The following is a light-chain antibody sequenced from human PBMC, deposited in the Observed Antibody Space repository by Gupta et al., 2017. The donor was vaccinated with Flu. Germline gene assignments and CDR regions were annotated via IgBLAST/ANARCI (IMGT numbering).Light chain of an antibody. Sequence: GTLSLSPGERATTSCSASHSGISSYLAWYQQKLGHAPRLLIYGASSRATGVPERFSGSGSGTDFTLTISSLEPEDFAVYYCHQSSSSPLTFGQGTKVDIK. CDR2: GAS. V-gene: IGKV3-20*01. CDR1: HSGISSY. J-gene: IGKJ1*01. CDR3: HQSSSSPLT.